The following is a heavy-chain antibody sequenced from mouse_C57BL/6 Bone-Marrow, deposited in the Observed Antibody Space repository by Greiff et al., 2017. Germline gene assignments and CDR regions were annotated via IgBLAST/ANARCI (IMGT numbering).Heavy chain of an antibody. V-gene: IGHV1-55*01. CDR1: GYTFTSYW. CDR2: IYPGSGST. Sequence: VQLQQPGAELVKPGASVKMSCKASGYTFTSYWITWVKQRPGQGLEWIGDIYPGSGSTNYNEKFKSKATLTVDTSSSTAYMQLSSLTSEDSAVYYCANGYYYRDYAMDYWGQGTSVTVSS. J-gene: IGHJ4*01. CDR3: ANGYYYRDYAMDY. D-gene: IGHD2-3*01.